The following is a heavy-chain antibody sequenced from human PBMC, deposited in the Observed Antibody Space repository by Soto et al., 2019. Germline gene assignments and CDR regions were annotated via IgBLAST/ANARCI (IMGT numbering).Heavy chain of an antibody. J-gene: IGHJ3*02. V-gene: IGHV3-11*01. CDR2: ISSSGSTI. D-gene: IGHD3-22*01. Sequence: SLRLSCAASGFTFSDYYMSWIRQAPGKGLEWVSYISSSGSTIYYADSVKGRFTISRDNAKNSLYLQMNSLRAEDTAVYYCARDPYYYDSSGYFLVPGAFDIWGQGTMVTVSS. CDR3: ARDPYYYDSSGYFLVPGAFDI. CDR1: GFTFSDYY.